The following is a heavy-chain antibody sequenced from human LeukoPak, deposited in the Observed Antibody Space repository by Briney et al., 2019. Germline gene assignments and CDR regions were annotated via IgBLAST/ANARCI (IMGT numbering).Heavy chain of an antibody. CDR1: GGSFSYYY. D-gene: IGHD3-9*01. Sequence: PSEPLSLTCAVYGGSFSYYYWSWIRQPPGKTLEWIGEINHSGSTNYNPSLKSRVTRSVDTSKNQFSLKLSSVTAADTAVYYCAIRKYYDILTGYRKIPTSGFDPWGQGTLVTVSS. CDR3: AIRKYYDILTGYRKIPTSGFDP. J-gene: IGHJ5*02. CDR2: INHSGST. V-gene: IGHV4-34*01.